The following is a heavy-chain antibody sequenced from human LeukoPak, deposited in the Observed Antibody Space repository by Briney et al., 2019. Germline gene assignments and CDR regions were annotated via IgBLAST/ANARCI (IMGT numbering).Heavy chain of an antibody. CDR1: GFTFSSYA. CDR2: ISGSGGST. CDR3: AKDRPYYGDYLYYYYGMDV. J-gene: IGHJ6*04. D-gene: IGHD4-17*01. V-gene: IGHV3-23*01. Sequence: GGSLRLSCAASGFTFSSYAMSWVRQAPRKGLEWVSAISGSGGSTYYADSVKGRFTISRDNSTNTLYLQMTSLRAEDTAVYYCAKDRPYYGDYLYYYYGMDVWGKGTTVTVSS.